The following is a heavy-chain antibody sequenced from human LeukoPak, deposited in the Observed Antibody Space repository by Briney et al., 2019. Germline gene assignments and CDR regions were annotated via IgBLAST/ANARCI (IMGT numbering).Heavy chain of an antibody. D-gene: IGHD6-13*01. V-gene: IGHV4-59*01. J-gene: IGHJ6*02. CDR2: IYYSGST. CDR1: GGSISSYY. CDR3: ARGYSSSWPTYYYGMDV. Sequence: SETLSLTCTVSGGSISSYYWSWIRQPPGKGLEWIGYIYYSGSTNYNPSLKSRVTISVDTSKNQFSLKLSSVTAADTAVYYRARGYSSSWPTYYYGMDVWGQGTTVTVSS.